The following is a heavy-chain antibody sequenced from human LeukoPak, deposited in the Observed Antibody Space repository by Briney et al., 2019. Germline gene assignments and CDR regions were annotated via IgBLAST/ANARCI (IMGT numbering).Heavy chain of an antibody. CDR3: ARGRGYSGYDYGRFSHGHIDY. CDR2: IYYSGST. V-gene: IGHV4-61*08. J-gene: IGHJ4*02. Sequence: SETLSLTCTVSGDSISSGDYYWSWIRQPPGKGLEWIGYIYYSGSTNYNPSLKSRVTISVDTSKNQFSLKLSSVTAADTAVYYCARGRGYSGYDYGRFSHGHIDYWGQGTLVTVSS. CDR1: GDSISSGDYY. D-gene: IGHD5-12*01.